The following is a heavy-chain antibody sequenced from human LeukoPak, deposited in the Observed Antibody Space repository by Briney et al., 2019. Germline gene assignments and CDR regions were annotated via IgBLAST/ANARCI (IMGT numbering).Heavy chain of an antibody. CDR3: ARHITDYSYFDY. D-gene: IGHD2-15*01. Sequence: SETLSLTCTVSGASISSYYWSWIRQPPGKGLEWIGCIYDSGTTYYNPSLKSRVTISVDTSKNQFSLKLSSVTAADTAVYYCARHITDYSYFDYWGQGTLVTVSS. J-gene: IGHJ4*02. CDR2: IYDSGTT. CDR1: GASISSYY. V-gene: IGHV4-59*08.